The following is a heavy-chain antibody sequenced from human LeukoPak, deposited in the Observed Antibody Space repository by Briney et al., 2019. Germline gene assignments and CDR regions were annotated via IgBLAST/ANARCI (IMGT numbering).Heavy chain of an antibody. CDR2: ISSSGSTI. V-gene: IGHV3-48*03. Sequence: GGSLRLSCAASGFTFSSYEMNWVRQAPGKGLEWVSYISSSGSTIYYADSVKDRFTISRDNAKNSLYLQMNSLRAEDTAVYYCARVTRTTVNDFDYWGQGTLVTVSS. CDR3: ARVTRTTVNDFDY. CDR1: GFTFSSYE. D-gene: IGHD4-17*01. J-gene: IGHJ4*02.